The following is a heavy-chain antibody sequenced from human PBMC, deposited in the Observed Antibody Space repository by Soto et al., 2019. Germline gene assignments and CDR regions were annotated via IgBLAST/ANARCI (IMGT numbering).Heavy chain of an antibody. V-gene: IGHV1-46*01. CDR2: INPSSGST. Sequence: QVQLVQSGAEVKKPGASVKVSCKASGYTFTSYYVHWVRQAPGQGLEWMGIINPSSGSTSYAQKFQGRVTMTRDTSTSTVYMELRSLRSDDTAVYYCARGHCRSTSCYEGYYYYYGMDVWGQGTTVTVSS. D-gene: IGHD2-2*01. J-gene: IGHJ6*02. CDR1: GYTFTSYY. CDR3: ARGHCRSTSCYEGYYYYYGMDV.